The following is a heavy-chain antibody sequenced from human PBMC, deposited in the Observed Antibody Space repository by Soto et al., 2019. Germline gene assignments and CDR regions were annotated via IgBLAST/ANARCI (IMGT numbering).Heavy chain of an antibody. CDR3: ARDSGYSYGPIDY. CDR1: GVTFSSFS. V-gene: IGHV3-48*02. Sequence: PGGSLRLCYAASGVTFSSFSMNWVRQAPGKGLEWVSYISSSIIYYADSVKGRFTISRDNAKNSLYLQMNSLRDEDTAVYYCARDSGYSYGPIDYWGQGT. D-gene: IGHD5-18*01. CDR2: ISSSII. J-gene: IGHJ4*02.